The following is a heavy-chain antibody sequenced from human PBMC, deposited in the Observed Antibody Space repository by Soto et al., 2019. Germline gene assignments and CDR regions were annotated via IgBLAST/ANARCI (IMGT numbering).Heavy chain of an antibody. CDR3: ARGSAAAGPYYFDD. V-gene: IGHV1-3*01. J-gene: IGHJ4*02. D-gene: IGHD6-13*01. CDR1: GYTFTTYA. Sequence: ASVKVSCKASGYTFTTYAMHWVRQAPGQRLEWMGWINAGNGATKYSQDFQDRVTIVRDTSANTAFMELSSLTSEDTAVYYCARGSAAAGPYYFDDWAQGTLVTVAS. CDR2: INAGNGAT.